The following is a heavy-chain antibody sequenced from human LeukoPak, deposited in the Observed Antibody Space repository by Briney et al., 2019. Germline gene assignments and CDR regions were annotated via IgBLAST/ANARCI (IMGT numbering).Heavy chain of an antibody. D-gene: IGHD1-26*01. CDR1: GFTFSSYA. CDR2: ISGSGGST. CDR3: ATVGRGYYFDY. Sequence: GGSLRLSCAASGFTFSSYAMSWVRQAPGKGLEWVSAISGSGGSTYYADSVEGWFTISRDNSKNTLYLQMNSLRAEDTAVYYCATVGRGYYFDYWGQGTLVTVSS. V-gene: IGHV3-23*01. J-gene: IGHJ4*02.